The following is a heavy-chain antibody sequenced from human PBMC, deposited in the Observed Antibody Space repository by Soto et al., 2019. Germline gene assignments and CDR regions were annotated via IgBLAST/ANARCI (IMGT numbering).Heavy chain of an antibody. V-gene: IGHV1-69*13. Sequence: PSVKVSCKASGGTFSSYAISWVRQAPGQGLEWMGGIIPIFGTANYAQKFQGRVTITADESTSTAYMELSSLRSEDTAVYYCAGGGSSWYYFDYWGQGTLVTVSS. CDR1: GGTFSSYA. CDR2: IIPIFGTA. J-gene: IGHJ4*02. CDR3: AGGGSSWYYFDY. D-gene: IGHD6-13*01.